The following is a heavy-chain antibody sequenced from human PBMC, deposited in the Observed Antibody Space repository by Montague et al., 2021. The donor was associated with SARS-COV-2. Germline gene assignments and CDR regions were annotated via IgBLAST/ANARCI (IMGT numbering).Heavy chain of an antibody. CDR1: GFTFSSYA. V-gene: IGHV3-30*04. Sequence: SLRLSCAASGFTFSSYAMHWVRQAPGKGLEWVAVISYDGSNKYYADSVKGRFTISRDNSKNTLYLQMNSLRAEDTAVYYCLRATYFDCWGQGTLVTVSS. J-gene: IGHJ4*02. D-gene: IGHD1-26*01. CDR2: ISYDGSNK. CDR3: LRATYFDC.